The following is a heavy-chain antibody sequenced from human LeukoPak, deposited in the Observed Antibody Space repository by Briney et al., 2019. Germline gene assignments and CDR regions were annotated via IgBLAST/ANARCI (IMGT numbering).Heavy chain of an antibody. Sequence: SQTLSLTCAISGDSVSSNSAAWNWIRQSPSRGLEWLGRTYYRSKWYSDYAVSVKSRITINPDTSKNQFSLQLNSVTPEDTAVYYCARAVYYDFWSGYYYVDYWGQGTLVTVSS. CDR1: GDSVSSNSAA. J-gene: IGHJ4*02. CDR2: TYYRSKWYS. V-gene: IGHV6-1*01. D-gene: IGHD3-3*01. CDR3: ARAVYYDFWSGYYYVDY.